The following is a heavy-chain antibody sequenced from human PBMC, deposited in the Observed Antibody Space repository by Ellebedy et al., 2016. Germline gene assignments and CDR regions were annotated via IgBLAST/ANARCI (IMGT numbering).Heavy chain of an antibody. J-gene: IGHJ6*03. CDR2: IWHDGSNK. CDR1: GFTFSSYG. V-gene: IGHV3-33*01. Sequence: GESLKISXAASGFTFSSYGMQWVRQAPGKGLECVAVIWHDGSNKYYADTVKGRFTISRDNSKNTLYLQMDSLRDEDTAVYYCARVRGITISYMDVWGKGTTVTVSS. D-gene: IGHD3-3*01. CDR3: ARVRGITISYMDV.